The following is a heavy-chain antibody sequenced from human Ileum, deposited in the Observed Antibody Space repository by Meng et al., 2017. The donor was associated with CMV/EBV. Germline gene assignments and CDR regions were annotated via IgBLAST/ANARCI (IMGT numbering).Heavy chain of an antibody. J-gene: IGHJ6*02. D-gene: IGHD2-2*01. CDR2: IRNNANTYST. CDR1: GFTFSDHY. Sequence: GESLKISCAASGFTFSDHYMDWVRQAPGKGLEWVGRIRNNANTYSTEYAASVKGRFTISRDDSKDSLYLQMDSLKTEDTAVYYCSRGAGGYCSTTSCYAYYYGLDVWGQGTTVTVSS. CDR3: SRGAGGYCSTTSCYAYYYGLDV. V-gene: IGHV3-72*01.